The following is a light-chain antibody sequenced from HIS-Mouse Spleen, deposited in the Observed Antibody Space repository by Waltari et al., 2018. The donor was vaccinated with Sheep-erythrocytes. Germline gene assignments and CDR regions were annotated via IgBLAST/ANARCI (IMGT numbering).Light chain of an antibody. Sequence: SYVLTQPPSVSVAPGKTARITCGGNNIGSKSVHWYQQKPGQAPALVVYDDSDRHSGIPERVSGSKSGNTATLAISRVEAGDDADYYCQVWDSSSDHPVVFGGGTKLTVL. CDR1: NIGSKS. V-gene: IGLV3-21*03. CDR3: QVWDSSSDHPVV. CDR2: DDS. J-gene: IGLJ2*01.